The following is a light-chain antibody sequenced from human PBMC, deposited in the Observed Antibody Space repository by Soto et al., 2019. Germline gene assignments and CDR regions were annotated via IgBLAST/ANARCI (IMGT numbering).Light chain of an antibody. CDR1: QSVSSY. Sequence: DIVLTQSPATLSLSPGERATLSCRASQSVSSYLAWYQQKPGQAPGLLIYDASNRATGIPARFSGSGSGTDFTLTISSLEPEDFAVYYCQQRSNWLWTFGQGTKVEIK. CDR2: DAS. CDR3: QQRSNWLWT. J-gene: IGKJ1*01. V-gene: IGKV3-11*01.